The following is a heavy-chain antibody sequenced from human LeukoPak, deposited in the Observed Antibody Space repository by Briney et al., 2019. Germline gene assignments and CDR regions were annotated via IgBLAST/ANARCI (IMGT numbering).Heavy chain of an antibody. CDR1: GFTFSSYA. J-gene: IGHJ3*02. Sequence: GGSLRLSCSASGFTFSSYALSWVRQAPGKGLEWVSDISGSGGSPYYADSVKGRFTISRDNSKNTLYLQMNSLRAEDTAVYYCATLLGIVVVPAAPTDAFDIWGQGTMVTVSS. CDR3: ATLLGIVVVPAAPTDAFDI. CDR2: ISGSGGSP. V-gene: IGHV3-23*01. D-gene: IGHD2-2*01.